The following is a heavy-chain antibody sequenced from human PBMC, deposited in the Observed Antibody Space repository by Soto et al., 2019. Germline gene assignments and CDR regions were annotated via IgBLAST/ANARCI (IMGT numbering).Heavy chain of an antibody. CDR2: IYYSGST. Sequence: SETLSLTCTVSGGSVSSGSYYWSWIRQPPGKGLEWIGYIYYSGSTNYNPSLKSRVTISVDTSKNQFSLKLSSVTAADTAVYYCARLDAGAVAGTTEYYFDYWGQGTLVTVSS. V-gene: IGHV4-61*01. J-gene: IGHJ4*02. D-gene: IGHD6-19*01. CDR3: ARLDAGAVAGTTEYYFDY. CDR1: GGSVSSGSYY.